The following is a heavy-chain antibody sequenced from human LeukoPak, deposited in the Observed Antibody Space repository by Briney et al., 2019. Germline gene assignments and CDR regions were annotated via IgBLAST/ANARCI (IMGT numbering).Heavy chain of an antibody. CDR1: GGSISSGGYY. Sequence: SSETLSLTCTVSGGSISSGGYYWSWIRQPPGKGLEWIGYIYHSGSTYYNPSLKSRVTISVDRSKNQFSLKLSSVTAADTAVYYCARVDRGITGTTVDYWGQGTLVTVSS. D-gene: IGHD1-14*01. J-gene: IGHJ4*02. CDR2: IYHSGST. CDR3: ARVDRGITGTTVDY. V-gene: IGHV4-30-2*01.